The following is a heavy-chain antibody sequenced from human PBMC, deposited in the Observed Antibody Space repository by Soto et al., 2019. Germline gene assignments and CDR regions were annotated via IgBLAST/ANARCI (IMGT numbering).Heavy chain of an antibody. CDR2: LSYLGTT. CDR1: NDSIRSGTYY. Sequence: SETLSLTCTVSNDSIRSGTYYWAWIRQPPGRGLEWIGSLSYLGTTDYNPSLKSRVTISKDASKNQFSLKLTSMTAADTAVYYCATGRSDSAWYEENFWGQGTMVTVSS. D-gene: IGHD6-19*01. J-gene: IGHJ4*02. CDR3: ATGRSDSAWYEENF. V-gene: IGHV4-39*01.